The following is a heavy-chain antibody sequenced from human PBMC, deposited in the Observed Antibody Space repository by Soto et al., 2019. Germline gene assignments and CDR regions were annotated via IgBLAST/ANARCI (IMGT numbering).Heavy chain of an antibody. V-gene: IGHV4-31*03. Sequence: QVQLQESGPGLVKPSQTLSLTCTVSGGSISSGGYYWSWIRQHPGKGLEWIGYIYYSGSTYYNPPLQSRVTISVDPSKNQFSRKLSSVTAADTAVYYCARDFTDSSGPTLGMGVWGQGTTVTVSS. J-gene: IGHJ6*02. CDR1: GGSISSGGYY. D-gene: IGHD6-19*01. CDR2: IYYSGST. CDR3: ARDFTDSSGPTLGMGV.